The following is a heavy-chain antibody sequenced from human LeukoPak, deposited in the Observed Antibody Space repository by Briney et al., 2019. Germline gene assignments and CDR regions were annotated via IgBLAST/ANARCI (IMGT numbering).Heavy chain of an antibody. CDR1: DGSIRNYY. V-gene: IGHV4-59*01. J-gene: IGHJ4*02. CDR3: ARAKDSRSRIFDS. D-gene: IGHD3-16*02. Sequence: SETLSLTCAVSDGSIRNYYWSWIRQPPGMGLEWIGYIYYYGTTTYNPSLKGRGTISLDTSKNHFSLILSSVTPTDTAVYYCARAKDSRSRIFDSWGQGTLVTVSS. CDR2: IYYYGTT.